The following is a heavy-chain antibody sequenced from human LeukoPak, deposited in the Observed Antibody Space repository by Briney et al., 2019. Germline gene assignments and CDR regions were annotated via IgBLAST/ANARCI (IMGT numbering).Heavy chain of an antibody. CDR3: ATGDQLLFSTHFDY. CDR1: GFTFSDGW. V-gene: IGHV3-15*01. Sequence: GGSLRLSCAASGFTFSDGWMSWVRQTPGKGLEWVGRIKSKADGGTIEYAAPVKGRFSISRDDSKNMLYLQMNSLKTEDTAVYYCATGDQLLFSTHFDYWGQGTLVTVSS. J-gene: IGHJ4*02. CDR2: IKSKADGGTI. D-gene: IGHD2-2*01.